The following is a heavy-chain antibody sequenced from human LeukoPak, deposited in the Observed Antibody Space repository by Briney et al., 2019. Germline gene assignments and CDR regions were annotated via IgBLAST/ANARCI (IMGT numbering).Heavy chain of an antibody. Sequence: SETLSLTCTVSGGSISSSSYYWGWIRQPPGKGLEWIGSIYYSGSTSYNPSLKSRVTLSVDTSKNQFSLKLRSVTAADTAVYYCARSGERGTSAEYFQLWGQGALVTVSS. J-gene: IGHJ1*01. CDR3: ARSGERGTSAEYFQL. D-gene: IGHD2-8*01. CDR2: IYYSGST. CDR1: GGSISSSSYY. V-gene: IGHV4-39*07.